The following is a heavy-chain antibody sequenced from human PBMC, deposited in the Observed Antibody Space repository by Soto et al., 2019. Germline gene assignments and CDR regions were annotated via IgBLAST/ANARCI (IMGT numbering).Heavy chain of an antibody. J-gene: IGHJ6*02. CDR3: AREVVVVVAATVYYYYGMDV. CDR1: GGSISSGDYY. CDR2: IYYSGST. D-gene: IGHD2-15*01. V-gene: IGHV4-30-4*01. Sequence: QVQLQESGPGLVKPSQTLSLTCTVSGGSISSGDYYWSWIRQPPGKGLEWIGYIYYSGSTYYNPSLKSRVTISVDTSQNQFSLKLSSVTAADTAVYYCAREVVVVVAATVYYYYGMDVWGQGTTVTVSS.